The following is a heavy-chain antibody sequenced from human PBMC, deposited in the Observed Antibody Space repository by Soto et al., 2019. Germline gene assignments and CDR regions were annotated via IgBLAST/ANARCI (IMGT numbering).Heavy chain of an antibody. J-gene: IGHJ4*02. Sequence: SETLSLACTVSGGSISNAAYSWSWIRQPPGKGLEWIGYIYPSGMPFYNPSLRSRVTISIDRSNDQFSLNLKSVTAADTAVYYCARERGGYGLFDSWGRGTLVTVSS. D-gene: IGHD5-18*01. V-gene: IGHV4-30-2*01. CDR3: ARERGGYGLFDS. CDR2: IYPSGMP. CDR1: GGSISNAAYS.